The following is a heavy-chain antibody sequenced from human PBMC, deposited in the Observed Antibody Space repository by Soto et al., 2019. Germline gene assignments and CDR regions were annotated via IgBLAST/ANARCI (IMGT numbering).Heavy chain of an antibody. Sequence: QLQLQESGPGLVKPWETLSLTCTVSYGSISVSNFFWGWVRQPPGKGLEWIGNIDSSGTPYFNPSLGTRVTFPVYTSKNQFSLTLYSVTAADPAVYYCARTTGRHLDFWGQGILVTVSS. J-gene: IGHJ4*02. D-gene: IGHD4-4*01. V-gene: IGHV4-39*01. CDR1: YGSISVSNFF. CDR2: IDSSGTP. CDR3: ARTTGRHLDF.